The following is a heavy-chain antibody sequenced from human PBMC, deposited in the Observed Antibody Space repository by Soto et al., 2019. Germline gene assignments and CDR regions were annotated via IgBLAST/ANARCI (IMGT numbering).Heavy chain of an antibody. CDR2: IIPMLGRA. CDR3: TIGSWSGEVFDI. Sequence: QVQLVQSGAEVKKPGSSVKVSCKDSGGTFRTYSMFWVRQAPGQGLEWMGRIIPMLGRANHAQRLQDRVTNTAEQSTATAHMELSSVRSEDTALYYCTIGSWSGEVFDIWGQGTMVTVSS. V-gene: IGHV1-69*02. D-gene: IGHD2-21*01. CDR1: GGTFRTYS. J-gene: IGHJ3*02.